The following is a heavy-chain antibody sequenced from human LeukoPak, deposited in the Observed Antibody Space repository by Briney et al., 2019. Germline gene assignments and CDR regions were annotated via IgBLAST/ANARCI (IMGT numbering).Heavy chain of an antibody. V-gene: IGHV4-59*01. CDR2: IYYSGST. J-gene: IGHJ5*02. CDR1: GGSISGYY. Sequence: SETLSLTCTVSGGSISGYYWSWIRQPPGKGLEWIGYIYYSGSTNYNPSLKSRVTISVDTSKNQFSLKLSSVTAADTAVYYCARGHWLDPWGQGTLVTVSS. CDR3: ARGHWLDP.